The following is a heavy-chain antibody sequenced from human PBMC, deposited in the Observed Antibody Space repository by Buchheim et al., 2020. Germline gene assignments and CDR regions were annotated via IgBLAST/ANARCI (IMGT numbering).Heavy chain of an antibody. CDR3: ARGVYSTRWYRWFDP. D-gene: IGHD6-13*01. V-gene: IGHV4-34*01. Sequence: QVQLQQWGAGLLKPSETLSLTCAVYGEAFSGHYWTWIRQPPGKGLEWIGEINQSGSPTYNPSLKSRVALSVDTSKKQFSLKLRSVTVADTAVYFCARGVYSTRWYRWFDPWGQGTL. CDR2: INQSGSP. J-gene: IGHJ5*02. CDR1: GEAFSGHY.